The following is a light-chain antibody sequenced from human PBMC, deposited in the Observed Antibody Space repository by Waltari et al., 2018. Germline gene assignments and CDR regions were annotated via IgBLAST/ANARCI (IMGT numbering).Light chain of an antibody. J-gene: IGLJ2*01. CDR1: SPNIGSNT. CDR3: AAWDDSLNGVV. CDR2: SNN. Sequence: QSVLTQPPSASGTPGQRVTISCSGSSPNIGSNTVNWSQQLPGTAPKLRIYSNNQRPSGVPDRFSGSKSGTSASLAISGLQSEDEADYYCAAWDDSLNGVVFGGGTKLTVL. V-gene: IGLV1-44*01.